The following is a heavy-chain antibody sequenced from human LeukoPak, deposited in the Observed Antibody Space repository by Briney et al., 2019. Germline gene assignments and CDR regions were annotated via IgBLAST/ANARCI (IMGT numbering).Heavy chain of an antibody. D-gene: IGHD3-22*01. J-gene: IGHJ4*02. CDR2: INHSGNT. V-gene: IGHV4-34*01. CDR1: GGSFSGYY. Sequence: PSETLSLTCAVYGGSFSGYYWNWIRQPSGKGLEWIGEINHSGNTNYNPSLKSRVTMSVDTSKNQFSLRLSSVTAADTAVYYCARDHNYDSSGYFLYYWGQGTLVTVSS. CDR3: ARDHNYDSSGYFLYY.